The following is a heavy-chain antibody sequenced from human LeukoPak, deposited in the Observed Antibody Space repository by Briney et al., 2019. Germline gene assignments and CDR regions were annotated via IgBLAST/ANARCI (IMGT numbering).Heavy chain of an antibody. CDR2: IYSGGST. CDR1: GFTVSSNY. Sequence: GGSLRLSCAASGFTVSSNYINWVRQAPGKGLEWVSVIYSGGSTYYADSVRGRFTISRDNSKNTLYLQMNSLRAEDTAVYYGAKNWTVRGVYNGGGDYWGQGTLVTVSS. D-gene: IGHD3-10*01. CDR3: AKNWTVRGVYNGGGDY. J-gene: IGHJ4*02. V-gene: IGHV3-53*01.